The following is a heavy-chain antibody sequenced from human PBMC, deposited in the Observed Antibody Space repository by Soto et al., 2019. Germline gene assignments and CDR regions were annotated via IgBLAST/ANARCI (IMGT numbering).Heavy chain of an antibody. Sequence: ASVKVSCKASGYTFTSYGISWVRQAPGQGLEWMGWISAYNGNTNYAQKLQGRVTMTTDTSTSTAYMELRSLRSDDTAVYYCASGRYYYDSSGYYRDAFDIWGQGTMVTVSS. J-gene: IGHJ3*02. CDR2: ISAYNGNT. CDR1: GYTFTSYG. V-gene: IGHV1-18*04. CDR3: ASGRYYYDSSGYYRDAFDI. D-gene: IGHD3-22*01.